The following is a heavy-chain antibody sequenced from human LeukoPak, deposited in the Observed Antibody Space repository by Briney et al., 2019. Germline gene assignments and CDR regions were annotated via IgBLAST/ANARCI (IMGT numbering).Heavy chain of an antibody. CDR1: GFTFGDYG. D-gene: IGHD3-10*01. V-gene: IGHV3-30*18. CDR3: AKGYFGSGSPDYFDY. J-gene: IGHJ4*02. Sequence: GGSLRLSCAASGFTFGDYGMHWVRQAPGKGLEWLTLLTYDGTNEYYADSVKGRFAISRDNSENTLFLQMNSLRPEDTAVYYCAKGYFGSGSPDYFDYWGQGTLVTVSS. CDR2: LTYDGTNE.